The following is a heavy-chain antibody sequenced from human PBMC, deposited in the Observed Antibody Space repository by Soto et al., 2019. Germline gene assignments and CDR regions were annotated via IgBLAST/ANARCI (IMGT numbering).Heavy chain of an antibody. CDR3: ARVRTELLYYDILTGYADY. Sequence: GGSLSLSCAASGFTFSSYAMHWVRQAPGKGLEYVSAISSNGGSTYYANSVKGRFTISRDNSKNTLYLQMGSLRAEDMAVYYCARVRTELLYYDILTGYADYWGQGTLVTVSS. CDR1: GFTFSSYA. V-gene: IGHV3-64*01. D-gene: IGHD3-9*01. CDR2: ISSNGGST. J-gene: IGHJ4*02.